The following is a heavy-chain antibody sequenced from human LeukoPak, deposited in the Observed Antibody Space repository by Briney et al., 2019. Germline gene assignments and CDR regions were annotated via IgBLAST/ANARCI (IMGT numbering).Heavy chain of an antibody. CDR3: AREFKPPGYSSGWYGARGYYFDY. CDR1: GYTFTGYY. J-gene: IGHJ4*02. CDR2: INPNSGGT. V-gene: IGHV1-2*02. D-gene: IGHD6-19*01. Sequence: ASVKVSCKASGYTFTGYYMHWVRQAPGQGLEWMGWINPNSGGTNYAQKFQGRVTMTRDTSISTAYMELSRLRSDDTAVYYCAREFKPPGYSSGWYGARGYYFDYWGQGTLVTVSS.